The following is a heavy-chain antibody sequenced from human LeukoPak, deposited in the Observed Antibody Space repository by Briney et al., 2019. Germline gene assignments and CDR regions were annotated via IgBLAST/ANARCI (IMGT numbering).Heavy chain of an antibody. CDR3: ARSRGSWLYYYYMDV. V-gene: IGHV1-69*05. J-gene: IGHJ6*03. D-gene: IGHD1-26*01. CDR1: GGTFNNYA. CDR2: IIPIFGTA. Sequence: SVTVSYKDSGGTFNNYAISWVGQAPGQGREWRGGIIPIFGTANYAQKFQGRVTITTDESTSTAYMELSSLRSEDTAVYYCARSRGSWLYYYYMDVWGKGTTVTVSS.